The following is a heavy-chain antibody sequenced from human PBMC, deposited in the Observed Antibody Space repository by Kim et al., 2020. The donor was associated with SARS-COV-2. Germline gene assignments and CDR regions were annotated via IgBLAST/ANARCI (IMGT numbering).Heavy chain of an antibody. Sequence: QKLQGRVTMTTDTSTSTAYMELRSLRSDDTAVYYCAKYSSSWYPLSFDYWGQGTLVTVSS. V-gene: IGHV1-18*01. CDR3: AKYSSSWYPLSFDY. J-gene: IGHJ4*02. D-gene: IGHD6-13*01.